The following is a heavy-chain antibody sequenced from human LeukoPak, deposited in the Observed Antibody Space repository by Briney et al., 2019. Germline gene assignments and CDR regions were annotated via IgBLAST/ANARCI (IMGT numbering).Heavy chain of an antibody. V-gene: IGHV4-59*01. CDR1: GGSISGYY. CDR2: IYYSGST. J-gene: IGHJ3*02. D-gene: IGHD3-10*01. CDR3: ARKRDRFGELFDAFDI. Sequence: SETLSLTCTVSGGSISGYYWSWIRQPPGKGLEWIAYIYYSGSTNCNPSLKSRVTISVDTSKNQFSLKLSSVTAADTAVYYCARKRDRFGELFDAFDIWGQGTMVTVSS.